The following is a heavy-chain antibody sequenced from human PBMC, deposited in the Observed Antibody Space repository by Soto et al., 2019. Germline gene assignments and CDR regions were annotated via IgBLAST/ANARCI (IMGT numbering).Heavy chain of an antibody. D-gene: IGHD6-13*01. CDR1: AGTFSSYR. Sequence: SVKAACQASAGTFSSYRINLVRQAPGQGLGWVGGIVPIYRTADYAQKFQGRVTITADESARTSYMELRSLKSQDTAVYYCVRDSGAKLSSSWGQGTLVTVSS. CDR2: IVPIYRTA. V-gene: IGHV1-69*13. CDR3: VRDSGAKLSSS. J-gene: IGHJ4*02.